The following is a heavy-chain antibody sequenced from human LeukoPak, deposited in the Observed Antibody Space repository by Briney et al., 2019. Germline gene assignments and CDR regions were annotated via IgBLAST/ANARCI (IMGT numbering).Heavy chain of an antibody. V-gene: IGHV4-30-2*01. CDR2: IYHSGST. CDR1: GGSISSGGYS. J-gene: IGHJ1*01. Sequence: ASETLSLTCAVSGGSISSGGYSWSWIRQPPGKGLEWIGYIYHSGSTYYNPSLKSRVTISVDRSKNQFSLKLSSVTAAGTAVYYCARVAYGNNKAEYFQHWGQGTLVTVSS. CDR3: ARVAYGNNKAEYFQH. D-gene: IGHD1/OR15-1a*01.